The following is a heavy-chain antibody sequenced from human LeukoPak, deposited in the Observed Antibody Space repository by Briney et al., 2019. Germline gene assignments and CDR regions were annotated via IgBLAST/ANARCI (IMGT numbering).Heavy chain of an antibody. Sequence: SETLSLTCTVSGGSISGYYWSWIRQSPGKGLEWIGYLYNSGSTNYNPSLKSRVTISVDTSKNQFSLKLSSVTAADTAVYYCARGKGPRRRFLEWLPQNWFDPWGQGTLVTVSS. J-gene: IGHJ5*02. CDR2: LYNSGST. CDR3: ARGKGPRRRFLEWLPQNWFDP. D-gene: IGHD3-3*01. CDR1: GGSISGYY. V-gene: IGHV4-59*12.